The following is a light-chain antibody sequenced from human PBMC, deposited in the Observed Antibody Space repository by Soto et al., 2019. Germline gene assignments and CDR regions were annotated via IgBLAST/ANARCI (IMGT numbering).Light chain of an antibody. CDR3: NPYTSNNTYV. V-gene: IGLV2-14*03. CDR1: SSDVGAFNY. Sequence: QSVLTQPASVSGSAGQAITISCSGTSSDVGAFNYVSWYQQHPGKAPKLMIYDVSNRPSGVSNRFSGSKSGNTASLTISGLRAEDEADYYCNPYTSNNTYVFGTGTKVTVL. J-gene: IGLJ1*01. CDR2: DVS.